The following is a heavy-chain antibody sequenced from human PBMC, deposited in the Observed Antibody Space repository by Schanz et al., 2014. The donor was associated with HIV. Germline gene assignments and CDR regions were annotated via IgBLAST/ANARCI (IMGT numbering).Heavy chain of an antibody. Sequence: EVQLVESGGGPVKPGGSVRLSCAASGFTFSTYAMSWVRQAPGKGLQWVSGISGSGGSTYYADSVKGRFTISRDNSKNTLYFQMNSLRAEDTAVYYCARGITGNSYGFDYWGQGALVSVSS. CDR1: GFTFSTYA. CDR3: ARGITGNSYGFDY. D-gene: IGHD5-18*01. V-gene: IGHV3-23*04. J-gene: IGHJ4*02. CDR2: ISGSGGST.